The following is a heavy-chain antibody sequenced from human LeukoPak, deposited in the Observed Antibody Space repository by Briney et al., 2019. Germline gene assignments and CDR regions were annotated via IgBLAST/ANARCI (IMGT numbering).Heavy chain of an antibody. CDR3: AKMFNADVYFEY. Sequence: SETLSLTCAVSGGSISRSNWWSWVRQPPGKGLEWIGEIYHSGSTNYNPSLKSRVTISVDKSKNQFSLKLSSVTAADTAVYYCAKMFNADVYFEYWGQGILVTVSS. CDR1: GGSISRSNW. V-gene: IGHV4-4*02. J-gene: IGHJ4*02. CDR2: IYHSGST. D-gene: IGHD2-2*01.